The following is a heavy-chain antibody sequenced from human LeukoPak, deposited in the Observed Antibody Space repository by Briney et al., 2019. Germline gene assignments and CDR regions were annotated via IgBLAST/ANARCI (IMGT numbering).Heavy chain of an antibody. CDR1: GYTLTQLS. CDR2: FDVEDGEI. CDR3: ATNRQIMILGVIIIPAFDI. D-gene: IGHD3-3*01. V-gene: IGHV1-24*01. J-gene: IGHJ3*02. Sequence: ASVKVSCKVSGYTLTQLSVHWVLQAPGKGLEWMGGFDVEDGEIIYAQKFQGRVTMTEDTSTDTAYMELSSLRSEDTAVYYCATNRQIMILGVIIIPAFDIWGQGTMVTVSS.